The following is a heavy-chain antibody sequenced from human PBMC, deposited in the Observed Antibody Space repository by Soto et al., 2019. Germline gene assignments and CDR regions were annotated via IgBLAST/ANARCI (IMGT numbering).Heavy chain of an antibody. D-gene: IGHD3-10*01. CDR2: IYYSGST. Sequence: PSETLSLTCTVSCGSISSSSYYWGWIRQPPGKGLEWIGSIYYSGSTYYNPSLKSRVTISVDTSKNQFSLKLSSVAAADTAVYYCATAPVWFGELVGWFDPWGQGTLVTVPQ. CDR3: ATAPVWFGELVGWFDP. V-gene: IGHV4-39*01. J-gene: IGHJ5*02. CDR1: CGSISSSSYY.